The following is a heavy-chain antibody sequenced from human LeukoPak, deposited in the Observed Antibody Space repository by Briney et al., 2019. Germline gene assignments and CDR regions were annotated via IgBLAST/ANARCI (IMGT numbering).Heavy chain of an antibody. CDR1: GYTFTSYG. D-gene: IGHD3-10*01. J-gene: IGHJ3*02. V-gene: IGHV1-18*01. CDR2: ISGYNGKT. Sequence: ASVKVSCKASGYTFTSYGISWVRQAPGQGLEWMGWISGYNGKTKYAQKLQGRVTMTTDTSTSTAYMELRSLRSDDTAVYYCARRSHFKTVRGDDAFDIWGQGTMVIVSS. CDR3: ARRSHFKTVRGDDAFDI.